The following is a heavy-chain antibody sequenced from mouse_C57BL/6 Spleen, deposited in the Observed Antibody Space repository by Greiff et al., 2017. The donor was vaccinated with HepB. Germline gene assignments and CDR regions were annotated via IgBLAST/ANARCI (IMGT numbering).Heavy chain of an antibody. CDR3: ARGDYYGSTAWFAY. V-gene: IGHV1-64*01. J-gene: IGHJ3*01. D-gene: IGHD1-1*01. CDR1: VYTFTSYW. Sequence: QVQLKQSGAELVKPGASVKLSCKASVYTFTSYWMHWVKQRPGQGLEWIGMIHPNSGSTNYNEKFKSKATLTVDKSSSTAYMQLSSLTSEDSAVYYCARGDYYGSTAWFAYWGQGTLVTVSA. CDR2: IHPNSGST.